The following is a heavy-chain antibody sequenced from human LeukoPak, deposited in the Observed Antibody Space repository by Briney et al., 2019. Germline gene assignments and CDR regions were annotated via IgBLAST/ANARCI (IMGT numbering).Heavy chain of an antibody. CDR3: AIVVVVAANKGGDAFDI. V-gene: IGHV4-39*07. CDR1: GGSISSSSYY. Sequence: SETLSLTCTVSGGSISSSSYYWGWIRQPPGKGLEWIGSIYYSGSTYYNPSLKSRVTISVATSKNQFSLKLSSVTAADTAVYYCAIVVVVAANKGGDAFDIWGQGTMVTVSS. D-gene: IGHD2-15*01. J-gene: IGHJ3*02. CDR2: IYYSGST.